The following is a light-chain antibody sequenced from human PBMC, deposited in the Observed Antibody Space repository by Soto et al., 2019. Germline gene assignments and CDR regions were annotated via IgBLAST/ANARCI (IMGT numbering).Light chain of an antibody. Sequence: QSSLAQPRSVSWSPGQSVTISCTGTSSDAGGYKYVSWYQQKPGKAPKLIIYGVSRWPSGVPNRFSGSKSGNRASLTISGLQAEDEGDYYCCSYAGGPEVFGTGTKVTVL. CDR2: GVS. CDR3: CSYAGGPEV. J-gene: IGLJ1*01. V-gene: IGLV2-11*01. CDR1: SSDAGGYKY.